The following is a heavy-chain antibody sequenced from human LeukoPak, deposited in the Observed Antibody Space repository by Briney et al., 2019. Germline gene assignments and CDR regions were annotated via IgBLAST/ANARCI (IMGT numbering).Heavy chain of an antibody. V-gene: IGHV3-74*01. CDR2: INSDASST. J-gene: IGHJ3*01. CDR3: ARVQGHPPNGLDV. CDR1: GFTFSSYW. D-gene: IGHD2-8*01. Sequence: GESLRLSCAASGFTFSSYWMHWVRQAPGKGLVWVSRINSDASSTSYADSVRGRFTISRDNAKNTLYLQMNSLRAEDTAVYYCARVQGHPPNGLDVWGQGTMVTVSS.